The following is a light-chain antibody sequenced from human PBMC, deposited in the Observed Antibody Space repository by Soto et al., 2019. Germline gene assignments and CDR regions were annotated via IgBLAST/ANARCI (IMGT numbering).Light chain of an antibody. Sequence: IVLTQSPGTLSLSPGDRATLSCRASHSMSNSNLAWYQHKPGQAPRLLIYGASNSATGIPDRFSGSGSGTDFILTINRLEPEDFPVYYCQEFASNFGGGTKVEIK. CDR2: GAS. J-gene: IGKJ4*01. CDR3: QEFASN. CDR1: HSMSNSN. V-gene: IGKV3-20*01.